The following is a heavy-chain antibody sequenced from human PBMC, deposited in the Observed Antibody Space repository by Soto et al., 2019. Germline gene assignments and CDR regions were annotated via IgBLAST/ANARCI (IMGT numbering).Heavy chain of an antibody. J-gene: IGHJ4*02. CDR3: ATAMVTSYFEY. CDR2: IYYSGST. D-gene: IGHD5-18*01. CDR1: GCSISSYY. Sequence: ETLSLTCTVDGCSISSYYWSWIRQPPGKGLEWIGYIYYSGSTNYNPSLKSRVTISVDTSKKQFSLKLSSVTAADTAVYYCATAMVTSYFEYWGQGTLVTVSS. V-gene: IGHV4-59*01.